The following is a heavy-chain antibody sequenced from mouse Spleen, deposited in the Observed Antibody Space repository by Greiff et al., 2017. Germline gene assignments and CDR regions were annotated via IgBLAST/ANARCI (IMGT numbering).Heavy chain of an antibody. CDR3: ARSSDYDEGYAMDY. CDR2: IDPSDSET. V-gene: IGHV1-52*01. J-gene: IGHJ4*01. CDR1: GYTFTSYW. Sequence: QVQLQQPGAELVRPRSSVKLSCKASGYTFTSYWMHWVKQRPIQGLEWIGNIDPSDSETHYNQKFKDKATLTVDKSSSTAYMQLSSLTSEDSAVYYCARSSDYDEGYAMDYWGQGTSVTVSS. D-gene: IGHD2-4*01.